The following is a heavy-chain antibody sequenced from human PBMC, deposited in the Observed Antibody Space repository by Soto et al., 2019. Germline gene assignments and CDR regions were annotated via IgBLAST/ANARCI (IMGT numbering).Heavy chain of an antibody. CDR3: TTGSVEGV. V-gene: IGHV3-15*07. CDR2: IKTKAEGGAT. Sequence: EVQLVESGGGLVKPGGSLRLSCAASDFTITNAWMNWVRQAPGKGLEWVGRIKTKAEGGATDYAAPLKGRFTISRDDSRNXLXLQMXXXXTEDTAVYYCTTGSVEGVWGQGATVTVSS. CDR1: DFTITNAW. J-gene: IGHJ6*02. D-gene: IGHD2-15*01.